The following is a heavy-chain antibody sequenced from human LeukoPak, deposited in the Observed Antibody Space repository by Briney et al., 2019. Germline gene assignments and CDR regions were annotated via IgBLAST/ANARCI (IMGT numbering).Heavy chain of an antibody. D-gene: IGHD3-10*01. CDR2: VYYTGTT. CDR3: ATHRRSHGSEF. Sequence: PSETLSLTCTVSGLSFEHYFWSWIRQPPGKGLEWIGYVYYTGTTDYSPSLKSRLTISAGTSKRQFSLKLTSVTAADTAVYYCATHRRSHGSEFWGQGALVTVSS. V-gene: IGHV4-59*01. J-gene: IGHJ4*02. CDR1: GLSFEHYF.